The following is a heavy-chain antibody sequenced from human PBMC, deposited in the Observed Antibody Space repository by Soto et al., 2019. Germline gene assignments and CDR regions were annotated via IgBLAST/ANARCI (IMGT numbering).Heavy chain of an antibody. J-gene: IGHJ1*01. V-gene: IGHV4-59*08. CDR3: ACGWYEYFQH. D-gene: IGHD6-19*01. Sequence: QVQLQESGPGLVTPSETLSLTCTVSGGSISSYYWSWIRQPPGKGLEWIGYIYYSGSTNYNPSLKSRVTISVDTSKNQFSLKLSSVTAADTAVYYCACGWYEYFQHWGQGTLVTVSS. CDR2: IYYSGST. CDR1: GGSISSYY.